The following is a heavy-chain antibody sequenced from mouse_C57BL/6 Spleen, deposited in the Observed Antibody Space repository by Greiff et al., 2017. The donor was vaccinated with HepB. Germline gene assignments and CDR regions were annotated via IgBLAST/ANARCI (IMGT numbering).Heavy chain of an antibody. CDR3: AYYSNSGDAMDY. Sequence: EVQRVESGGGLVKPGGSLKLSCAASGFTFSDYGMHWVRQAPEKGLEWVAYISSGSSTIYYADTVKGRFTISRDNAKNTLFLQMTSLRSEDTAMYYCAYYSNSGDAMDYWGQGTSVTVSS. D-gene: IGHD2-5*01. J-gene: IGHJ4*01. V-gene: IGHV5-17*01. CDR1: GFTFSDYG. CDR2: ISSGSSTI.